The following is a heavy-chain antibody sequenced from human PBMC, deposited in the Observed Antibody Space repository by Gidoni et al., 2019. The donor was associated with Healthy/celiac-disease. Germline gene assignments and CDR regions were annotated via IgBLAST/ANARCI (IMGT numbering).Heavy chain of an antibody. CDR3: ARGNGYCSSTSCYAGTDNWFDP. V-gene: IGHV1-69*01. D-gene: IGHD2-2*01. CDR2: IIPIFGTA. CDR1: GGTFSSYA. Sequence: QVQLVQSGAEVKKPGSSVKVSCKASGGTFSSYAISWGRQAPGQGLEWMGGIIPIFGTANYAQKFQGRVTITADESTSTAYMELSSLRSEDTAVYYCARGNGYCSSTSCYAGTDNWFDPWGQGTLVTVSS. J-gene: IGHJ5*02.